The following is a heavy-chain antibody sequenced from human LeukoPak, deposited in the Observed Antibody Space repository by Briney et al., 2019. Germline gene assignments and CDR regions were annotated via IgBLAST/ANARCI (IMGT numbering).Heavy chain of an antibody. J-gene: IGHJ4*02. V-gene: IGHV4-34*01. Sequence: SQTLSLTCAVYGGSFSGYYWSWIRQPPGKGLEWIGEINHSGSTNYNPSLKSRVTISVDTSKNQFSLKLSSVTAADTAVYYCARRTYYYGSGSYYPDPFDYWGQGTLVTVSS. CDR3: ARRTYYYGSGSYYPDPFDY. CDR2: INHSGST. CDR1: GGSFSGYY. D-gene: IGHD3-10*01.